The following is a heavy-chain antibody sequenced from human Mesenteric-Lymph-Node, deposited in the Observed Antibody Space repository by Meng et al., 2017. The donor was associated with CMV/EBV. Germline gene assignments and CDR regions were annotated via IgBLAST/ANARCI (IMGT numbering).Heavy chain of an antibody. Sequence: GGSLRLSCAASGFTFSSYAMSWVRQAPGKGLVWVSRINPGGSTTNYADSVKGRFPISRDNAKNTLYLQMNGLRADDTAVYYCATAGNYRLDTWGQGTLVTVSS. CDR1: GFTFSSYA. CDR2: INPGGSTT. D-gene: IGHD5-24*01. V-gene: IGHV3-74*01. J-gene: IGHJ4*02. CDR3: ATAGNYRLDT.